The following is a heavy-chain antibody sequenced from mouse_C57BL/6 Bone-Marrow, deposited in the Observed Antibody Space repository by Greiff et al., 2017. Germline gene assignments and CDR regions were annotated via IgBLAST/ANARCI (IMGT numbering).Heavy chain of an antibody. CDR3: AGSITTVVHWDFGV. D-gene: IGHD1-1*01. CDR1: GYTFTSYW. J-gene: IGHJ1*03. CDR2: IYPGSGST. Sequence: QVQLQQSGAELVKPGASVKMSCKASGYTFTSYWITWVKQRPGQGLEWIGDIYPGSGSTNYNEKFKSKATLTVDTSSSTAYMQLSSLTTEDSAVYYCAGSITTVVHWDFGVWGTGTTVTVSS. V-gene: IGHV1-55*01.